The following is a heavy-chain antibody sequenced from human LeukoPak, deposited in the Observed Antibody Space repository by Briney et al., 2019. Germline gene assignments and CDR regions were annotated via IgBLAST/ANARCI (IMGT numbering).Heavy chain of an antibody. CDR1: GYTFTGYY. CDR3: ARVKGYSSRWAFRY. V-gene: IGHV1-2*06. D-gene: IGHD6-13*01. J-gene: IGHJ4*02. Sequence: ASVKVSCKASGYTFTGYYMHWVRQAPGQGLEWMGRINPNSGGTNYAQKFQGRVTMTRDTSISTAYMELSRLRSDDTAVYHCARVKGYSSRWAFRYWGQGTLVTVSS. CDR2: INPNSGGT.